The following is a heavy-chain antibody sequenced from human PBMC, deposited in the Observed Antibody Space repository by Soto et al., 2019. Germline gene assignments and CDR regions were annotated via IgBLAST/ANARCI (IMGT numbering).Heavy chain of an antibody. V-gene: IGHV3-21*01. J-gene: IGHJ4*02. Sequence: EVQLVESGGGLVKPGGSLRLSCAASGFIFSSYSMNWVRQAPGKGLEWVSSISSSSSYIYYADSVKGRFTISRDNGKDSPVPQKNSLEGEDTGGYFCGKSLGTGTTLYYWGQGTLVTVSS. D-gene: IGHD1-1*01. CDR2: ISSSSSYI. CDR3: GKSLGTGTTLYY. CDR1: GFIFSSYS.